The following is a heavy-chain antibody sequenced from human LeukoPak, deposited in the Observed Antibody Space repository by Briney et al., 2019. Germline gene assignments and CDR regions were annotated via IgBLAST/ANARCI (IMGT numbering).Heavy chain of an antibody. CDR1: GFTFSSYW. Sequence: SGGSLRLSCVASGFTFSSYWMSWVRQAPGKGLEWVANIKQDGSEKYYVDSVKGRFTISRDNAKNSLYLQMNSLRAEDTAVYYCARGLRGYSYGGDAFDIWGQGTMVTVSS. CDR3: ARGLRGYSYGGDAFDI. V-gene: IGHV3-7*01. D-gene: IGHD5-18*01. CDR2: IKQDGSEK. J-gene: IGHJ3*02.